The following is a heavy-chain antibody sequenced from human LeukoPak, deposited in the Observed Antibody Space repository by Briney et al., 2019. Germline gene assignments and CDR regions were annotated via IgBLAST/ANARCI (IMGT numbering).Heavy chain of an antibody. CDR2: IIPIFGTA. CDR1: GGTFSSYA. V-gene: IGHV1-69*13. D-gene: IGHD3-3*01. Sequence: SVKVSCKASGGTFSSYAISWVRQAPGQGLEWMGGIIPIFGTANYAQKFQGRVTITADESTSTAYMELSSLRSEDTAVYYCASTCNYDFWSGWWFDPWGQGTLVTVSS. CDR3: ASTCNYDFWSGWWFDP. J-gene: IGHJ5*02.